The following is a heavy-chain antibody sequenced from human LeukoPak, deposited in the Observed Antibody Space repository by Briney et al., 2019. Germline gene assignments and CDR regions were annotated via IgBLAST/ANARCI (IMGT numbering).Heavy chain of an antibody. Sequence: QPGGSLRLSCAASGFTFSSYWMSWVRQAPGKGLEWVANIKQDGSEKYYVDSVKGRFTISRDNAKNSLYLQMNSLRAEDTAVYYCARDCVVVRTGYFQHWGQGTLVTVSS. CDR1: GFTFSSYW. D-gene: IGHD2-15*01. CDR2: IKQDGSEK. CDR3: ARDCVVVRTGYFQH. V-gene: IGHV3-7*01. J-gene: IGHJ1*01.